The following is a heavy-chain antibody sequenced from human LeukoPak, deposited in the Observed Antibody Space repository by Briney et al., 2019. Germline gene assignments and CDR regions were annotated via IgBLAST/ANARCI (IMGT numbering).Heavy chain of an antibody. D-gene: IGHD3-22*01. CDR3: ARRYDNTGYYVY. CDR1: GYSFTSYW. Sequence: GESLKISCKGFGYSFTSYWIAWVRQMPGKGLEWMGIIYPGDSDTRYSPSFQGQVTISADKSINTAYLQWSSLKVSDTAMCYCARRYDNTGYYVYWGQGALVTVSS. J-gene: IGHJ4*02. V-gene: IGHV5-51*01. CDR2: IYPGDSDT.